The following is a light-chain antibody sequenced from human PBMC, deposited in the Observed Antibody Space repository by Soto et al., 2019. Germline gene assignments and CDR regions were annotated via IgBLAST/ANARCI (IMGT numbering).Light chain of an antibody. CDR1: SSNIGAGYD. Sequence: QSVLTQPPSVSGAPGQRVTISCTGSSSNIGAGYDVHWYQQLPGTAHKLLIYGNSKRPSGVPDRFSGSKSGTSASLSITGLQAEDEADYYCQSYDSSLSGSVFGGGTNVTVL. V-gene: IGLV1-40*01. CDR3: QSYDSSLSGSV. CDR2: GNS. J-gene: IGLJ2*01.